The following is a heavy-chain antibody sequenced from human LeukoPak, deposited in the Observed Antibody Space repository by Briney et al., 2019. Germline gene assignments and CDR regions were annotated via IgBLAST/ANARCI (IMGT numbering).Heavy chain of an antibody. CDR3: ARKAQTTGVDY. J-gene: IGHJ4*02. Sequence: SETLCLTCTVSGGSISSYYWSWIRQPPGKGLEWIGYIYYSGSTNYNPSLKSRVTISVDTSKNQFSLKLSSVTAADTAVYYCARKAQTTGVDYWGQGTLVTVSS. CDR1: GGSISSYY. V-gene: IGHV4-59*01. CDR2: IYYSGST. D-gene: IGHD1-1*01.